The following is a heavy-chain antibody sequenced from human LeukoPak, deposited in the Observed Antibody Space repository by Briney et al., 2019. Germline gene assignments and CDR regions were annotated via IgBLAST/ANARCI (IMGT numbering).Heavy chain of an antibody. CDR2: IGDSGGST. CDR1: GITLSNYG. Sequence: GGSLRLSCAVSGITLSNYGMSWVRQAPGKGLEWVAGIGDSGGSTKYADSVKGRFTIARDNRKNTLYLQMNSLRAEHTAVYFCAKRGVVIRVILVGFHKEAYYFESWGQGALVTVSS. D-gene: IGHD3/OR15-3a*01. V-gene: IGHV3-23*01. J-gene: IGHJ4*02. CDR3: AKRGVVIRVILVGFHKEAYYFES.